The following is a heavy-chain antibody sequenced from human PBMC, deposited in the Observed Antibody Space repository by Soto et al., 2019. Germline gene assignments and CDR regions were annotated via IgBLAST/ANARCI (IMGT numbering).Heavy chain of an antibody. D-gene: IGHD3-22*01. J-gene: IGHJ4*02. CDR2: IWYDGSNK. CDR1: GFTFSSYG. CDR3: ARNRATYYYDSTGEYFDY. Sequence: QVQLVESGGGVVQPGRSLRLSCAASGFTFSSYGMHWVRQAPGKGLEWVAVIWYDGSNKYYADSVKGRFTISRDNXQXTXXLQMNSLRAEGTAVYYCARNRATYYYDSTGEYFDYRGQGTLVSVSA. V-gene: IGHV3-33*01.